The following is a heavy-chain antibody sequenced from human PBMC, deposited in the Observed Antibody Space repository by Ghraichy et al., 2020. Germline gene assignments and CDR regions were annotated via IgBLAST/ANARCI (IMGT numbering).Heavy chain of an antibody. J-gene: IGHJ4*02. CDR1: GYTFTSYG. D-gene: IGHD2-2*01. V-gene: IGHV1-18*01. CDR2: ISVYNGNT. Sequence: ASVKVSCKASGYTFTSYGISWVRQAPGQGLEWMGWISVYNGNTNYAQKLQGRVTMTTDTSTTTAYMELRSLRSDDTAVYYCARVSCSTTSCYGAFRYFDYWGQGTLVTVSS. CDR3: ARVSCSTTSCYGAFRYFDY.